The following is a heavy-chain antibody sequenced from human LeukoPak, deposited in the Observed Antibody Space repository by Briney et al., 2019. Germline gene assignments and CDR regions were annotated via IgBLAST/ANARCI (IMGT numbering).Heavy chain of an antibody. CDR3: ARSFDF. Sequence: PGGSLRLSCAASGFTFSSHDMNWVRQAPGKGLEWVSYISTSSSSIYYADSVKGRFTISRDNAKNSLYLQMNSLRDEDTAVYYCARSFDFRGQGTLVTVSS. CDR2: ISTSSSSI. V-gene: IGHV3-48*02. J-gene: IGHJ4*02. CDR1: GFTFSSHD.